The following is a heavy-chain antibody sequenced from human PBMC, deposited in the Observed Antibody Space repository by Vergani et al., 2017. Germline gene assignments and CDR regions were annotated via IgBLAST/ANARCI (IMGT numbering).Heavy chain of an antibody. V-gene: IGHV3-23*01. Sequence: EVQLLESGGGLVQPGGSLRLSCAASGFTFSSYAMSWVRQAPGKGLEWVSAISGSGGSTYYADSVKGRFTISRDNSKNTLYVQMNSLRAEDTAVYYCAKLGGWSWKFSISSYYFDYWGQGTLVTVSS. CDR1: GFTFSSYA. D-gene: IGHD6-19*01. J-gene: IGHJ4*02. CDR3: AKLGGWSWKFSISSYYFDY. CDR2: ISGSGGST.